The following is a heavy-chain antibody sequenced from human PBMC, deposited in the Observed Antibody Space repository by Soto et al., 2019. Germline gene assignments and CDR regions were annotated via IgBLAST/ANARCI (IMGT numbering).Heavy chain of an antibody. J-gene: IGHJ4*02. CDR1: GGSFSGYY. CDR3: ASGSQWQVKY. D-gene: IGHD6-19*01. Sequence: QVQLQQWGAGLLKPSETLSLTCAVYGGSFSGYYWSWIRQPPGKGLEWIGENNHRASTNYNPSLKSRVTISVDTSTNQFSLMLSSVTAAETAVYYCASGSQWQVKYWGQGTLVTVSS. V-gene: IGHV4-34*01. CDR2: NNHRAST.